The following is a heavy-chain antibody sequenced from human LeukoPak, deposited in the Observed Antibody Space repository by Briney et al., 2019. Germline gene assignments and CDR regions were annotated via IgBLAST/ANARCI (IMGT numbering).Heavy chain of an antibody. D-gene: IGHD6-19*01. CDR1: GFTFSSYA. CDR3: STSSGWYSDAFDI. V-gene: IGHV3-30-3*01. CDR2: ISYVGSNK. J-gene: IGHJ3*02. Sequence: GGSLRLSCAASGFTFSSYAMHWVRQAPGKGLEWVAVISYVGSNKYYADSVKGRFTISRDNSKNTLYLQMNSLRAEDTAVYYCSTSSGWYSDAFDIWGQGTMVTVSS.